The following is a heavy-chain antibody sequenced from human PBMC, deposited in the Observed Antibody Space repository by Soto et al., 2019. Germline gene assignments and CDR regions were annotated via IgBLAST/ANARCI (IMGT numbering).Heavy chain of an antibody. CDR3: ARGVGSGSYYNQYNWFDP. D-gene: IGHD3-10*01. V-gene: IGHV1-18*01. J-gene: IGHJ5*02. CDR1: GYTFTNYG. CDR2: ISAYNGNT. Sequence: QVQLVQSGAEVKKPGASVKVSCKASGYTFTNYGISWVRQAPGQGLEWMGWISAYNGNTKHAQKLQGRVTMTTDTSTSTADMELRSRRSDDTAVYYCARGVGSGSYYNQYNWFDPWGQGTLVTVSS.